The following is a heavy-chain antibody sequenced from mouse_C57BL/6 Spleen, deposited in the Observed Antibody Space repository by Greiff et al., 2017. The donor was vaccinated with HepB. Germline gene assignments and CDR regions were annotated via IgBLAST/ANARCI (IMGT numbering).Heavy chain of an antibody. V-gene: IGHV1-18*01. CDR3: VTTRDYFDY. J-gene: IGHJ2*01. Sequence: EVQVVESGPELVKPGASVKIPCKASGYTFTDYNMDWVKQSHGKSLEWIGDINPNNGGTIYNQKFKGKATLTVDKSSSTAYMELRSLTSEDTAVYYCVTTRDYFDYWGQGTTLTVSS. D-gene: IGHD1-1*01. CDR1: GYTFTDYN. CDR2: INPNNGGT.